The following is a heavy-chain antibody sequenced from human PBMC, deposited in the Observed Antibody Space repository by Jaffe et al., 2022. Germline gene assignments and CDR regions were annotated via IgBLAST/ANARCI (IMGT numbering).Heavy chain of an antibody. CDR1: GGSISSSNW. J-gene: IGHJ5*02. CDR2: IYHSGST. D-gene: IGHD3-3*01. Sequence: QVQLQESGPGLVKPSGTLSLTCAVSGGSISSSNWWSWVRQPPGKGLEWIGEIYHSGSTNYNPSLKSRVTISVDKSKNQFSLKLSSVTAADTAVYYCARVPTTGYDFWSGYFNWFDPWGQGTLVTVSS. CDR3: ARVPTTGYDFWSGYFNWFDP. V-gene: IGHV4-4*02.